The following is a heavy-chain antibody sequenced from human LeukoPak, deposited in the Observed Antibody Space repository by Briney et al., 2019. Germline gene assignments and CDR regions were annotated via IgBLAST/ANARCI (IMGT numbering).Heavy chain of an antibody. CDR3: AADLGYYDFWSGYYKEDAFDI. CDR2: INVKSGAT. D-gene: IGHD3-3*01. V-gene: IGHV1-2*06. Sequence: GASVKVSCTASGYTFIDYYFNWVRQAPGQGPEWMGRINVKSGATDYAQKFQGRVTITRDMSTSTAYMELSSLRSEDTAVYYCAADLGYYDFWSGYYKEDAFDIWGQGTMVTVSS. J-gene: IGHJ3*02. CDR1: GYTFIDYY.